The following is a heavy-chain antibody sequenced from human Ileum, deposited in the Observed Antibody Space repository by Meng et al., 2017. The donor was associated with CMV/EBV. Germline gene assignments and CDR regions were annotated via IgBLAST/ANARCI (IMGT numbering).Heavy chain of an antibody. CDR3: VSHWLHP. CDR2: IKSRSDGATT. Sequence: GESLKISCVVSGFTFSDYWMSWVRQAPGKGLEWVGRIKSRSDGATTDYAAPVKGRFTISRDDSKTTLYLQMNSLKTEDTAVYYCVSHWLHPWGQGTLVTVSS. V-gene: IGHV3-15*01. J-gene: IGHJ5*02. CDR1: GFTFSDYW.